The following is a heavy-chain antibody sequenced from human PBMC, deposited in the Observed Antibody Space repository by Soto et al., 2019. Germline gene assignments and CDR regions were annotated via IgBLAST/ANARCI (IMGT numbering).Heavy chain of an antibody. CDR2: ISARGGST. V-gene: IGHV3-23*01. CDR1: GFTFDSHE. Sequence: EVHLLESGGGLVQPGGSLRLSCAASGFTFDSHEMSWVRQAPGKGLEWVSTISARGGSTYYAPSVKGRFTVSRDNSKNTLYLQMSSLRDEDTALYYCAKYCVSTSCYARPFDSWGQGTLVTVSS. J-gene: IGHJ4*02. CDR3: AKYCVSTSCYARPFDS. D-gene: IGHD2-2*01.